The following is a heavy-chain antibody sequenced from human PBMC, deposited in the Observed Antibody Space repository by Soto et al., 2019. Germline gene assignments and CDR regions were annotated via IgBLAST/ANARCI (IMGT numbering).Heavy chain of an antibody. V-gene: IGHV3-23*01. J-gene: IGHJ4*02. D-gene: IGHD3-9*01. CDR3: AKDSSFYYDIFDY. Sequence: GGSLRLSCAASGFTFSSYAMSWVRQAPGKGLEWVSGITGSGGTTYYAASVKGRFTISRDNSKSTLYLRMNSLRAEDTAVYYCAKDSSFYYDIFDYWGQGTLVTVSS. CDR1: GFTFSSYA. CDR2: ITGSGGTT.